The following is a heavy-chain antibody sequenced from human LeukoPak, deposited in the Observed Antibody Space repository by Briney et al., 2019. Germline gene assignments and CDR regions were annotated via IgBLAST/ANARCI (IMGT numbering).Heavy chain of an antibody. CDR2: ISSSSSYI. Sequence: PGGSLRLSCAASGFTFSSYSMNWVRQAPGKGLEWVSSISSSSSYIYYADSVKGRFTISRDNAKNSLYLQMNSLRAEDTAVYYCASFIAADDAFDIWGQGTMVTVSS. V-gene: IGHV3-21*01. J-gene: IGHJ3*02. D-gene: IGHD6-13*01. CDR3: ASFIAADDAFDI. CDR1: GFTFSSYS.